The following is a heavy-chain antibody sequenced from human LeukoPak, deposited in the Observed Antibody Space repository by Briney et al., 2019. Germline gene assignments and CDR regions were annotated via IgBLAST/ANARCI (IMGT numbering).Heavy chain of an antibody. CDR1: GGSISSYY. CDR3: ARGGRYYYDSSGYPV. V-gene: IGHV4-59*01. J-gene: IGHJ4*02. CDR2: IYYSGST. Sequence: PSETLSLTCTVSGGSISSYYRSWIRQPPGKGLEWIGYIYYSGSTNYNPSLKSRVTISVDTSKNQFSLKLSSVTAADTAVYYCARGGRYYYDSSGYPVWGQGTLVTVSS. D-gene: IGHD3-22*01.